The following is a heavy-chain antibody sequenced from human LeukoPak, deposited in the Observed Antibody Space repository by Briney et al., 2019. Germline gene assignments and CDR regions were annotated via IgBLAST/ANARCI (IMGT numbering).Heavy chain of an antibody. CDR2: IYTSGST. Sequence: KPSETLSLTCTVSGGSISSGSYYWSWIRQPAGKGLEWIGRIYTSGSTNYNPSLKSRVTISVDTSKNQFSLKLSSVTAADTAVYYCASFKGYCSGGSCYFVLGYFDYWGQGTLVTVSS. J-gene: IGHJ4*02. D-gene: IGHD2-15*01. V-gene: IGHV4-61*02. CDR3: ASFKGYCSGGSCYFVLGYFDY. CDR1: GGSISSGSYY.